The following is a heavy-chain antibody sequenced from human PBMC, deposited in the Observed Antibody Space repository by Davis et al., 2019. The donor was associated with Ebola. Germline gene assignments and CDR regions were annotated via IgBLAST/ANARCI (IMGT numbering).Heavy chain of an antibody. CDR1: GGSFSGYY. D-gene: IGHD1-14*01. CDR2: ISGSGGST. J-gene: IGHJ4*02. V-gene: IGHV3-23*01. Sequence: ETLSLTCAVYGGSFSGYYWSWIRQPPGKGLEWVSAISGSGGSTYYADSVKGRFTISRDNSKNTLYLQMNSLRAEDTAVYYCAKGDRMGLWGQGTLVTVSS. CDR3: AKGDRMGL.